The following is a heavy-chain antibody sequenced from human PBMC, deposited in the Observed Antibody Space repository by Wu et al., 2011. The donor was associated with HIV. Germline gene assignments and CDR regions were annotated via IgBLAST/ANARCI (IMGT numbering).Heavy chain of an antibody. D-gene: IGHD2-2*02. Sequence: QVQLVQSGAEVEKPGASVKVSCKASGYTFTDYYMHWVRQAPGQGLEWVGWINPNSGGTNYAQKFQGRVTMTRDTSISTAYMELSRLRSDDTAVYYCARWLACTSTTCYTSTPHFDYWGQGTLVTVSS. J-gene: IGHJ4*02. CDR2: INPNSGGT. CDR1: GYTFTDYY. CDR3: ARWLACTSTTCYTSTPHFDY. V-gene: IGHV1-2*02.